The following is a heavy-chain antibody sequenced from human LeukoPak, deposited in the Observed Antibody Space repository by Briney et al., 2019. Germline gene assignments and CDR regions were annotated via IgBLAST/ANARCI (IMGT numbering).Heavy chain of an antibody. V-gene: IGHV4-31*03. CDR3: ARDNDYGDYFGGLGY. D-gene: IGHD4-17*01. J-gene: IGHJ4*02. CDR1: GGSISSGGYY. Sequence: SQTLSLTCTVSGGSISSGGYYWSWIRQHPGKGLEWIGYIYYSGSTYYNPSLKSRVTISVDTSKNQFSLKLSSVTAADTAVYYCARDNDYGDYFGGLGYWGQGTLVTVSS. CDR2: IYYSGST.